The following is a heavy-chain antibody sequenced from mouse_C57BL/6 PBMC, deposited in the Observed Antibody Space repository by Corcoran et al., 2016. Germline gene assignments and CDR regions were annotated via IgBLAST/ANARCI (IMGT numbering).Heavy chain of an antibody. V-gene: IGHV9-3*01. CDR1: GYTFTTYG. D-gene: IGHD2-10*01. CDR3: ARVPLLFHYAMDY. CDR2: INTYSGVP. J-gene: IGHJ4*01. Sequence: QIQLVQSGPELKKPGETVKISCKASGYTFTTYGMSWVKQAPGKGLKWMGWINTYSGVPTYADDFKGRFAFSLETSASTAYLQINNLKNEDTATYFCARVPLLFHYAMDYWGQGTSVTVSS.